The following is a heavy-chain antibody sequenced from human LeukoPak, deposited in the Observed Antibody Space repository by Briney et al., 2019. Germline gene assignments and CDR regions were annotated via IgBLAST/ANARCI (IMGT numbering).Heavy chain of an antibody. V-gene: IGHV3-74*01. CDR3: ARAITESIAVAGTLDY. Sequence: GGSLRLSCAASGFTFSSYWMHRVRQAPGKGLVWVSLINSDGSSTTYADSVKGRFTISRDNAKNTLYLQMNSLRAEDSAVYYCARAITESIAVAGTLDYWGQGTLVTVSS. D-gene: IGHD6-19*01. CDR2: INSDGSST. J-gene: IGHJ4*02. CDR1: GFTFSSYW.